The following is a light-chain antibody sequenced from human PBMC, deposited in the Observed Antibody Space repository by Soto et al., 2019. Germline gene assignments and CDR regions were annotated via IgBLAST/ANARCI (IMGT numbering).Light chain of an antibody. J-gene: IGLJ3*02. CDR2: SNN. CDR1: SSNIGTNT. V-gene: IGLV1-44*01. CDR3: AAWDDRLNGPV. Sequence: QSVLTQSPSASGTPGQRVTISCSGTSSNIGTNTVNWYHQLPGTAPKLIMYSNNQRPSGVPDRFSGSKSGTSASLAISGLQPEDEADYHCAAWDDRLNGPVFGGGTKVTVL.